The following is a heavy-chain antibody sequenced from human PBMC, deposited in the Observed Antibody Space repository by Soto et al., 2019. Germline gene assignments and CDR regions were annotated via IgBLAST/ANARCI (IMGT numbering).Heavy chain of an antibody. V-gene: IGHV4-34*01. CDR3: ARGWGRIFDY. J-gene: IGHJ4*02. CDR1: GGSFSGYY. CDR2: INHSGST. Sequence: QVQLQQWGAGLLKPSETLSLTCAVYGGSFSGYYWNWIRQPPGKGLEWIGEINHSGSTNYNPSLKSRVTISGDTSKNQFSLKLSSVTAADTAVYYCARGWGRIFDYWGQGPRVTVSS. D-gene: IGHD7-27*01.